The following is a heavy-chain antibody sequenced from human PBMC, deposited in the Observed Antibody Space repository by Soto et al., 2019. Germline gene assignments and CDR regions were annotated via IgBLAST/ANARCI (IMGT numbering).Heavy chain of an antibody. Sequence: QVQLVESGGGLVKPGGSLRLSCAASGFTFSDYYMSWIRQAPGKGLEWVAYISSSGSTIYYADSVKGRFTNARDNAKNSLYLQMTSLRAEDTAVYYCATQYRYRGGSWIPRFDPWGQGTLVTVSS. J-gene: IGHJ5*02. CDR2: ISSSGSTI. V-gene: IGHV3-11*01. CDR1: GFTFSDYY. CDR3: ATQYRYRGGSWIPRFDP. D-gene: IGHD2-15*01.